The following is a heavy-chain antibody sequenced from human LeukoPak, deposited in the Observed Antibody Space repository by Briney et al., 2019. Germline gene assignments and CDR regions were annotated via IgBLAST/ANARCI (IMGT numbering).Heavy chain of an antibody. CDR1: GYTFTSYG. J-gene: IGHJ4*02. CDR2: MSAYNGNT. D-gene: IGHD3-22*01. V-gene: IGHV1-18*01. Sequence: GASVKVSCKASGYTFTSYGISWVRQAPGQGLEWMGWMSAYNGNTNYAQKLQGRVTMTTDTSTSTAYMELRSLRSDDTAVYYCAREVPTYYYDSTTPRYFDYWGQGTLVTVSS. CDR3: AREVPTYYYDSTTPRYFDY.